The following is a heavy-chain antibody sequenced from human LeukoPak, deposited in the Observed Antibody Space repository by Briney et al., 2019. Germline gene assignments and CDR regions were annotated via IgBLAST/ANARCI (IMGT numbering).Heavy chain of an antibody. CDR2: IRSKANNYAT. CDR1: GFTFSDYY. CDR3: TRFDMVMDY. D-gene: IGHD2-21*01. J-gene: IGHJ4*02. Sequence: GGSLRLSCAASGFTFSDYYMSWVRQASGRGLEWVGRIRSKANNYATAYGASVKGRFTISRDDSRNTAYLQMNSLKTEDTAVYYCTRFDMVMDYWGQGTLVTVSS. V-gene: IGHV3-73*01.